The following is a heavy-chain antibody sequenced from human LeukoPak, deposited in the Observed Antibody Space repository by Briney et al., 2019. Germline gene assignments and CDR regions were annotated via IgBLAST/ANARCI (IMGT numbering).Heavy chain of an antibody. Sequence: GGSLRLSCAASGFTFSSYAMSWVRQAPGKGLEWVSAISGSGGSTYYADSVKGRFTISRDNSKNTLYLQMNSLRAEDPAVYYCAKDGTISGAFDIWGQGTMVTVSS. D-gene: IGHD3-9*01. CDR1: GFTFSSYA. V-gene: IGHV3-23*01. J-gene: IGHJ3*02. CDR2: ISGSGGST. CDR3: AKDGTISGAFDI.